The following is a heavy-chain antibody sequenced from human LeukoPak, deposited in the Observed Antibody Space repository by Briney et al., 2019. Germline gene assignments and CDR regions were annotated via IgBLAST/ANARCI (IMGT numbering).Heavy chain of an antibody. J-gene: IGHJ4*02. V-gene: IGHV3-74*01. CDR3: ARDRTTVTLFDY. D-gene: IGHD4-17*01. Sequence: GGSLRLSCAASGSTFTSVWMHWFRQAPGRGLVWISRISTDGAITGYADSVKGRFTISRDNAKNTLYLQMNSLRAEDTAVYYCARDRTTVTLFDYWGRGALVTVSS. CDR2: ISTDGAIT. CDR1: GSTFTSVW.